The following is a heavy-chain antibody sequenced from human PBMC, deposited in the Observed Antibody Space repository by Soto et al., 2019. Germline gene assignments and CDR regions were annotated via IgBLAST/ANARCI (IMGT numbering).Heavy chain of an antibody. CDR3: ARAYYDILTGYFDAFNI. J-gene: IGHJ3*02. V-gene: IGHV3-33*01. D-gene: IGHD3-9*01. CDR2: IWYDGSNK. CDR1: GFTFSSYG. Sequence: GGSLRLSCAASGFTFSSYGMHWVRQAPGKGLEWVAVIWYDGSNKYYADSVKGRFTISRDNSKNALYLQMNSLRAEDTAVYCCARAYYDILTGYFDAFNIWGQRTMVTVS.